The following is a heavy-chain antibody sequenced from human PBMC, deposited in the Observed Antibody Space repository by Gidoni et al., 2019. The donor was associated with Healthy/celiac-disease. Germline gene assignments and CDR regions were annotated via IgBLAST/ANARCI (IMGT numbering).Heavy chain of an antibody. Sequence: QVQLVQSGAEVKKPGSSVKVSCKASGGTFSSYAISWVRQAPGQGLEWMGGIIPIFGTANYAQKFQGRVTITADESTSTAYMELSSLRSEDTAVYYCARATNYDILTGHAFNWFDPWGQGTLVTVSS. J-gene: IGHJ5*02. CDR3: ARATNYDILTGHAFNWFDP. CDR2: IIPIFGTA. CDR1: GGTFSSYA. V-gene: IGHV1-69*01. D-gene: IGHD3-9*01.